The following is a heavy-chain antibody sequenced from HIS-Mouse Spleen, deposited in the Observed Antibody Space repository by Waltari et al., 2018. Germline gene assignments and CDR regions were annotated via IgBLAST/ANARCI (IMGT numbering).Heavy chain of an antibody. CDR3: ARIAAAGTFDY. D-gene: IGHD6-13*01. CDR1: GVTFSSYS. CDR2: ISSSSSYI. J-gene: IGHJ4*02. V-gene: IGHV3-21*01. Sequence: EVQLVESGGGLVKPGGYLRLSCSASGVTFSSYSMNWVRQAPGKGLEWVSSISSSSSYIYYADSVKGRFTISRDNAKNSLYLQMNSLRAEDTAVYYCARIAAAGTFDYWGQGTLVTVSS.